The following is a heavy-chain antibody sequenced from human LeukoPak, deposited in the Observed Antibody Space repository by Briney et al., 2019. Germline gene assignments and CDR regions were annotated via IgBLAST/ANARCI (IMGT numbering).Heavy chain of an antibody. V-gene: IGHV3-73*01. CDR2: IRSKANSYAT. CDR3: TRQDSSGYYRP. Sequence: GGSQKLSCAASGFTFSGSAMHWVRQASGKGLEWLARIRSKANSYATAYAASVKGRFTISRDDSKNTAYLQMNSLKTEDTAVYYCTRQDSSGYYRPWGQGTLVTVSS. J-gene: IGHJ5*02. D-gene: IGHD3-22*01. CDR1: GFTFSGSA.